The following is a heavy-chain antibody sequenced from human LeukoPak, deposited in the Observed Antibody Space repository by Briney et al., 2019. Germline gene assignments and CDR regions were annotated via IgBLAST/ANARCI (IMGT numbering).Heavy chain of an antibody. CDR1: GYTFTSYD. V-gene: IGHV1-8*01. J-gene: IGHJ4*02. CDR3: ARENSGYGYSFDY. CDR2: MNPNSGNT. D-gene: IGHD5-12*01. Sequence: ASVKVSCKASGYTFTSYDINWVRQATGQGLEWMGWMNPNSGNTGYAQKFQGRVTITADESTSTAYMELSSLRSEDTAVYYCARENSGYGYSFDYWGQGTLVTVSS.